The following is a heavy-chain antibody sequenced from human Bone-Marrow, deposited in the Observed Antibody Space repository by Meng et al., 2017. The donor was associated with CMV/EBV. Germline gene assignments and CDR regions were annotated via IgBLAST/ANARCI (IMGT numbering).Heavy chain of an antibody. CDR3: ARGRYSQGFDY. D-gene: IGHD5-18*01. J-gene: IGHJ4*02. V-gene: IGHV4-34*01. Sequence: LTCAGYGGTFSGYYWSWIRQPPGKGLEWIGEINHSGSTNYNPSLKSRVTISVDTSKNQFSLKLSSVTAADTAVYYCARGRYSQGFDYWGQGTLVTVSS. CDR2: INHSGST. CDR1: GGTFSGYY.